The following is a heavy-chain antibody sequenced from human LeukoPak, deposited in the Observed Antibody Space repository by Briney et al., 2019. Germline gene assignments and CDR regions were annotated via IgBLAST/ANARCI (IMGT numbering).Heavy chain of an antibody. J-gene: IGHJ4*02. V-gene: IGHV3-23*01. D-gene: IGHD6-6*01. Sequence: GGSLRLSCAASGFIFSSYAMTWVRQAPGKGLEWVSHISGGGGSTYYADSVKGRFTVSRDNSQNTLFLQLNSLRAEDTAVYYCAKHRGLYGSSPPDYWGQGTLVTVSS. CDR1: GFIFSSYA. CDR3: AKHRGLYGSSPPDY. CDR2: ISGGGGST.